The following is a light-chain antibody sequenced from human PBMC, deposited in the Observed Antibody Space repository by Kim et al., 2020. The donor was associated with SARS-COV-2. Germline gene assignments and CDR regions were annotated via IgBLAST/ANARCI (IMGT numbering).Light chain of an antibody. CDR2: EVT. CDR3: GSYVGNNNFV. V-gene: IGLV2-8*01. J-gene: IGLJ1*01. CDR1: SSDGGGYNY. Sequence: GQSVTISCAGTSSDGGGYNYVSWYQHHPGKAPKLMIYEVTKRPSGVPDRFSGSKSGNTASLTVSGLQAEDEADYYCGSYVGNNNFVFGTGTKVTVL.